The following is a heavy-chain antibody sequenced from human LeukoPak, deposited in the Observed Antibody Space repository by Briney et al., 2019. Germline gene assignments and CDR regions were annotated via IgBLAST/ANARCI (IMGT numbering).Heavy chain of an antibody. V-gene: IGHV1-3*01. J-gene: IGHJ4*02. CDR1: GYTFTYYA. D-gene: IGHD6-19*01. Sequence: PAASVKVSCKASGYTFTYYAIHWVRQAPGQRLEWMGWINAGNDNTKYSQKFQGRVTITGDTSASTVYMELSNLRSEDTAAYYCGRGQWLGDYWGQGTLVTVSS. CDR2: INAGNDNT. CDR3: GRGQWLGDY.